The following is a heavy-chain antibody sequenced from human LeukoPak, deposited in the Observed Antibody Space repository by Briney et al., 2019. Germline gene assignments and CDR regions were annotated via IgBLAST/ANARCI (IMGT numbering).Heavy chain of an antibody. CDR1: GASIINSNYY. J-gene: IGHJ4*02. Sequence: SETLSLTCTVSGASIINSNYYWVWIRQPPGKGLEWIGSIYYSGTTYYNPSLKSRVTISVDTSKNQFSLKLNSVTAADTAVYYCARLSIATAYYFDYWGQGTLVTVSS. CDR2: IYYSGTT. D-gene: IGHD6-13*01. CDR3: ARLSIATAYYFDY. V-gene: IGHV4-39*01.